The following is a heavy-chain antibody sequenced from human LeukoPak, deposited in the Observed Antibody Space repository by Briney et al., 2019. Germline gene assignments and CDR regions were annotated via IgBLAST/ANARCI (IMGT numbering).Heavy chain of an antibody. CDR3: ARDGGDGYNFDFDY. CDR2: ITYDDFYK. D-gene: IGHD5-24*01. CDR1: GFTFGSYW. J-gene: IGHJ4*02. Sequence: GGSLRLSCAASGFTFGSYWMSWVRQAPGKGLEWVALITYDDFYKYYGDSVKGRFTISRDNSKNTLYLQMNSLRPEDTAVYYCARDGGDGYNFDFDYWGQGTLVTVSS. V-gene: IGHV3-30*03.